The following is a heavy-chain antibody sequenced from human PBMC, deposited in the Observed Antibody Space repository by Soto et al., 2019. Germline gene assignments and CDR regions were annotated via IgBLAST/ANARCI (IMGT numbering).Heavy chain of an antibody. D-gene: IGHD6-13*01. V-gene: IGHV3-21*01. CDR1: GFTFSSYS. CDR2: ISSSSSYI. Sequence: GGSLRLSCAASGFTFSSYSMNWVRQAPGKGLEWVSSISSSSSYIYYADSVKGRFTISRDNAKNSLYLQMNSLRAEDKAVYDCARVIAADGTGYYYYGMDVWGQGTTVTVSS. CDR3: ARVIAADGTGYYYYGMDV. J-gene: IGHJ6*02.